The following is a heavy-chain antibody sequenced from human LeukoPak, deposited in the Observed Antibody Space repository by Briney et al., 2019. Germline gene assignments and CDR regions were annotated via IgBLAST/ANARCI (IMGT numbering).Heavy chain of an antibody. D-gene: IGHD4-17*01. J-gene: IGHJ5*02. V-gene: IGHV4-59*01. CDR2: IYYSGST. CDR1: GVSISSYY. CDR3: ARVRDYGDYAANWFDP. Sequence: SETLSLTCTVSGVSISSYYWSWIRQPPGKGLEWIGYIYYSGSTNYNPSLKSRVTISVDTSKNQFSLKLSSVTAADTAVYYCARVRDYGDYAANWFDPWGQGTLVTVSS.